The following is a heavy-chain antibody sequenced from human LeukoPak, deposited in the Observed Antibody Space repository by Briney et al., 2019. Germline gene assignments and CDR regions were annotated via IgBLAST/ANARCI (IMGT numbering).Heavy chain of an antibody. J-gene: IGHJ4*02. CDR2: ISSSSSYI. D-gene: IGHD3-3*01. CDR3: ARDRSLRAQGY. Sequence: GGSLRLSCAASGFTFSIYSMNCVRQAPGKGLEWVSSISSSSSYIYYADSVKGRFTISRDNAKNSLYLQMNSLRAEDTAVYYCARDRSLRAQGYWGQGTLVTVSS. CDR1: GFTFSIYS. V-gene: IGHV3-21*01.